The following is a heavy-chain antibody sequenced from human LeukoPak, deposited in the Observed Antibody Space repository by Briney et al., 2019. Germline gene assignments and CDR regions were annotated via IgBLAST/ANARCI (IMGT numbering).Heavy chain of an antibody. J-gene: IGHJ4*02. D-gene: IGHD6-13*01. CDR1: GFTLSSYA. Sequence: GGSLRLSCAASGFTLSSYAMSWVRQAPGKGLEWVSAISGSGGSTYYADSVKGRFTISRDNSKNTLYLQMNSLRAEDTAVYYCAKDLSSSSRIPQPFDYWGQGTLVTVSS. CDR2: ISGSGGST. CDR3: AKDLSSSSRIPQPFDY. V-gene: IGHV3-23*01.